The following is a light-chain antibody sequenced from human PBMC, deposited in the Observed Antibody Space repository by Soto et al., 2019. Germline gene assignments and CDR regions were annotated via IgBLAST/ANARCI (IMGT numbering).Light chain of an antibody. V-gene: IGLV1-44*01. J-gene: IGLJ2*01. Sequence: QSVLTQPPSASGTPGQRVTISCSGSRSNIGSNTVNWYQHLPGTAPKLLIYNNNQRPSGVPDRFSGSKSGTSASLAISGLQSEDEADYYCATWDDILNGVVFGGGTKLTVL. CDR2: NNN. CDR3: ATWDDILNGVV. CDR1: RSNIGSNT.